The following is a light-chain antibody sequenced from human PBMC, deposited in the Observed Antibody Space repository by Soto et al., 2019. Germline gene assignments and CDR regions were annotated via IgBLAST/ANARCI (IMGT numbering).Light chain of an antibody. V-gene: IGLV1-40*01. CDR1: SSNIGAGYD. CDR3: LSYDNSLSAWV. J-gene: IGLJ3*02. Sequence: QSVLTRPPSVSGAPGQRVAISCTGSSSNIGAGYDVHWYQQLPGTAPKLLINVNSNRPSGVPDRFSGSKSGTSASLAITGLQAEDEADYYCLSYDNSLSAWVFGGGTQLTVL. CDR2: VNS.